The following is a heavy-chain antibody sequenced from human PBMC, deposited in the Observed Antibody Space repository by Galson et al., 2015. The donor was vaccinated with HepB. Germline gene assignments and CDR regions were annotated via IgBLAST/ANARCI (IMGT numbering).Heavy chain of an antibody. D-gene: IGHD5-18*01. CDR2: IDPSDSYT. J-gene: IGHJ4*02. CDR3: ARVADVDTPADY. Sequence: QSGAEVKKPGESLRISCTGSGYSFTSYWISWVRQMPGKGLEWMGRIDPSDSYTNYSPSFQGHVTISADKSISTAYLQWSSLKASDTAMYYCARVADVDTPADYWGQGTLVTVSS. V-gene: IGHV5-10-1*01. CDR1: GYSFTSYW.